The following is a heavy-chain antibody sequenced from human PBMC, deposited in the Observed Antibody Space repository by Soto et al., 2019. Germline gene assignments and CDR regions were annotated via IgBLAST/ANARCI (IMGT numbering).Heavy chain of an antibody. D-gene: IGHD3-10*01. Sequence: PGGSLRLSCTVSGVTFSNYAMNWVRRAPGKXLEWVSSLSGSGGTTYYADSVKGRFIISRDNSKNTLYLLMNSLRAEDTALYYCAKQRADYGSGADTFYFDSWGQGDLVTVSS. CDR2: LSGSGGTT. CDR1: GVTFSNYA. CDR3: AKQRADYGSGADTFYFDS. V-gene: IGHV3-23*01. J-gene: IGHJ4*02.